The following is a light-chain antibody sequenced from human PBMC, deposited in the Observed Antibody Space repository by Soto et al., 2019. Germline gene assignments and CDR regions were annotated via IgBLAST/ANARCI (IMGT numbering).Light chain of an antibody. J-gene: IGKJ3*01. Sequence: EIVLTQSPGTLSVSPGERATLSCRASQSVSSKLAWYQQKPGQAPRLLFYGASTGATGIPARFSGSGSETEFTLSISSLQSEDFAVYYCQQYNTWPGPFAPGPKVAIK. V-gene: IGKV3-15*01. CDR2: GAS. CDR3: QQYNTWPGP. CDR1: QSVSSK.